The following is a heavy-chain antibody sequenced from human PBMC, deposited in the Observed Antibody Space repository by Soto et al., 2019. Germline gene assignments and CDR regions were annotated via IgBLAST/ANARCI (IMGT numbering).Heavy chain of an antibody. CDR2: IYYSGST. V-gene: IGHV4-39*01. Sequence: QLQLQESGPGLVKPSETLSLTCTVSGGSISSRGYYWGWIRQPPGKGLEWIGTIYYSGSTYYNPSLQSGVTISVDTSKNQFSLKLSSVTAADTAVYYCATSNWFDPWGHGPLVTVSS. CDR3: ATSNWFDP. J-gene: IGHJ5*02. CDR1: GGSISSRGYY.